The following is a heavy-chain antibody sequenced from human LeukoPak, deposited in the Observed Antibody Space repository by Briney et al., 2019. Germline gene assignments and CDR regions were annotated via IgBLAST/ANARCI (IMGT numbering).Heavy chain of an antibody. D-gene: IGHD1-26*01. CDR1: GYTFTSYG. CDR3: ARGMGATQLHGAFDI. V-gene: IGHV1-18*01. J-gene: IGHJ3*02. CDR2: ISAYNGNT. Sequence: ASVKVSCKASGYTFTSYGISWVRQAPGQGLEWMGWISAYNGNTNYAQKLRGRVTMTTDTSTSTAYMELRSLRSDDTAVYYCARGMGATQLHGAFDIWGQGTMVTVSS.